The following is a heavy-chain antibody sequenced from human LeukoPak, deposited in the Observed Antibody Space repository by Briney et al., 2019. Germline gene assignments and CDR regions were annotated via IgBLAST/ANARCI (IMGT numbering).Heavy chain of an antibody. V-gene: IGHV4-31*03. Sequence: PSQTLSLTCTVSGGSISSGGYYWSWIRQHPGKGLEWIGYIYYSGSTYYNPSLKSRVTISVDTSKNQFSLKLSSVTAADTAVYYCARDSAGHHFWSGYWLFDYWGQGTLVTVSS. CDR1: GGSISSGGYY. CDR2: IYYSGST. CDR3: ARDSAGHHFWSGYWLFDY. J-gene: IGHJ4*02. D-gene: IGHD3-3*02.